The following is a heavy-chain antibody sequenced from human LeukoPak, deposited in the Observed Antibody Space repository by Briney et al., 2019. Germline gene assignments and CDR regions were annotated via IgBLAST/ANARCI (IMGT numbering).Heavy chain of an antibody. V-gene: IGHV3-23*01. J-gene: IGHJ5*02. CDR1: GFTFSSYG. D-gene: IGHD2-15*01. CDR3: AKDKFSVAVVADRLKWFDP. CDR2: ISGSGSST. Sequence: PGGSLRLSCAASGFTFSSYGMSWVRQAPGKGLDWVSAISGSGSSTYYADSVKGRFTISRDNSKNTLYLQMNSLRADDTAVYYCAKDKFSVAVVADRLKWFDPWGQGTLVTVSS.